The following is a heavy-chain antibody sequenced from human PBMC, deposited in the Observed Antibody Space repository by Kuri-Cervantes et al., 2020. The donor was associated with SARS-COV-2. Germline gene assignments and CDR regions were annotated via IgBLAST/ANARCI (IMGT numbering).Heavy chain of an antibody. J-gene: IGHJ4*02. CDR2: IYSVGST. CDR1: GFTVISNY. V-gene: IGHV3-53*01. CDR3: ARDLKTARETDY. Sequence: GESLKIPCAASGFTVISNYMSWVRQAPGKGLGWFSVIYSVGSTYYADTVKGRFTISRDNSKNTLYLQMNSLRAEDKAVYYCARDLKTARETDYWGQGTLVTVSS. D-gene: IGHD3-10*01.